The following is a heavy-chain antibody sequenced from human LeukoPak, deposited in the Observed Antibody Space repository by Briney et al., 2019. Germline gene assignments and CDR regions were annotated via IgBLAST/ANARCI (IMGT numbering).Heavy chain of an antibody. Sequence: GGSLRLSCAAYGFTFGDYAMSWVRQAPGKGLEWVGFIRSKAYGGTTEYAASVKGRFTISRDDSKSIAYLQMNSLKTEDTAVYYCTRVSDFWSGLHHDYWGQGTLVTVSS. J-gene: IGHJ4*02. D-gene: IGHD3-3*01. CDR1: GFTFGDYA. V-gene: IGHV3-49*04. CDR2: IRSKAYGGTT. CDR3: TRVSDFWSGLHHDY.